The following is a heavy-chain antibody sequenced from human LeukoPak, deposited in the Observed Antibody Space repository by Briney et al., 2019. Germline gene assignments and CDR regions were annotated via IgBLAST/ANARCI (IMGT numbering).Heavy chain of an antibody. CDR2: IYTGGST. D-gene: IGHD3-10*01. V-gene: IGHV3-53*01. CDR1: GFTVSSKY. J-gene: IGHJ4*02. Sequence: PGGSLRLSYAASGFTVSSKYMTWVRQAPGKGLEWVSVIYTGGSTYYADSVKGRFTISRDNSKNTLYLQMNSLRAEDTAVYYCAKGDYYGSGSYDYWGQGTLVTVSS. CDR3: AKGDYYGSGSYDY.